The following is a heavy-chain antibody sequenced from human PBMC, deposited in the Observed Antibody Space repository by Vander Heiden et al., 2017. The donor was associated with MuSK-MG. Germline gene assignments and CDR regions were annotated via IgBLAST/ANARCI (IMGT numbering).Heavy chain of an antibody. CDR1: GFSLSTARMG. J-gene: IGHJ6*03. Sequence: QVTLKESGPVLVKPTETLTLTCTVSGFSLSTARMGVSWVRQPPGKALEWLVHIFSNDEKFYNTSLKSRLTISRATSKSQVVLTMTNMDPVDTATYFCARIPWFTEPGDYYYYMDVWGQGTTVTVAS. D-gene: IGHD3-10*01. CDR2: IFSNDEK. V-gene: IGHV2-26*01. CDR3: ARIPWFTEPGDYYYYMDV.